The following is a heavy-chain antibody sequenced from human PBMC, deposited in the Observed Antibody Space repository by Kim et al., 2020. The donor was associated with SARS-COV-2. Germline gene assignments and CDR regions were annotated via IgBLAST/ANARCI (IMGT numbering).Heavy chain of an antibody. V-gene: IGHV7-4-1*02. CDR2: IDTNTGDP. CDR1: GYTFISHA. J-gene: IGHJ4*01. CDR3: ARGTRYYDDSSSVFFDS. D-gene: IGHD3-22*01. Sequence: ASVKVSCKASGYTFISHAINWVRQAPGQGLEWMGWIDTNTGDPSYAQGFTGRLVFSLDTSVSTAYLQITSLKAEDTAVYYCARGTRYYDDSSSVFFDSWG.